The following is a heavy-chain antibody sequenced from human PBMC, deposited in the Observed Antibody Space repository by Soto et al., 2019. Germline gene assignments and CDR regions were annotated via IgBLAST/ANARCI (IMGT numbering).Heavy chain of an antibody. V-gene: IGHV1-69*13. Sequence: ASVKVSCKASGGTFSSYAISWVRQAPGQGLEWMGGIIPIFGTANYAQKFQGRVTITADESTSTAYMELSSLRSEDTAVYYCASVVVVAATRDYYYYGMDVWGQGTTVTVSS. D-gene: IGHD2-15*01. CDR3: ASVVVVAATRDYYYYGMDV. CDR1: GGTFSSYA. J-gene: IGHJ6*02. CDR2: IIPIFGTA.